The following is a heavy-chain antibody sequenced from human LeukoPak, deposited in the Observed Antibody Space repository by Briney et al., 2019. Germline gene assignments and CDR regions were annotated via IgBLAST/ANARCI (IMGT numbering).Heavy chain of an antibody. Sequence: GGSLRLSCAASGFTFSSFTMNWARQVPGKGLEWISYISLGNSTMFYADSVKGRFTISRDNAKNTLYLQMNSLRAEDTAVYYCAKDKDFWSGYYRGVPFYYGMDVWGQGTTVTVSS. V-gene: IGHV3-48*01. CDR1: GFTFSSFT. CDR2: ISLGNSTM. D-gene: IGHD3-3*01. J-gene: IGHJ6*02. CDR3: AKDKDFWSGYYRGVPFYYGMDV.